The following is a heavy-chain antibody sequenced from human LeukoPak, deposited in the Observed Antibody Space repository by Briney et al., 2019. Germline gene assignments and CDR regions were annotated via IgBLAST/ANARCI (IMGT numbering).Heavy chain of an antibody. V-gene: IGHV3-7*01. D-gene: IGHD3-10*01. Sequence: GGSLRLSCAASGFSFSTYWMTWVRQAPGKGLEWVAHIKPDGSREDYVDSVKGRFTISRDNAKNSLYLQMNNLRVEDTAIYYCARDTWNYLLNYWGQGILVTVSS. CDR1: GFSFSTYW. J-gene: IGHJ4*02. CDR2: IKPDGSRE. CDR3: ARDTWNYLLNY.